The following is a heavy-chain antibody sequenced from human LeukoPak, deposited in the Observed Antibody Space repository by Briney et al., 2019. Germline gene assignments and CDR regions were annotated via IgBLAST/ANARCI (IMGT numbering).Heavy chain of an antibody. CDR3: ARGDGYCSSASCSGN. CDR1: GFTLNTYG. D-gene: IGHD2-2*03. Sequence: GGSLRLSCAASGFTLNTYGMHWVRQAPGTGLEWGAFIRFDGSNKYYADSVKGRFTISRDNSKNTLYLQMKSLRPEDTAVYYCARGDGYCSSASCSGNWGQGTLVTVSS. V-gene: IGHV3-30*02. J-gene: IGHJ4*02. CDR2: IRFDGSNK.